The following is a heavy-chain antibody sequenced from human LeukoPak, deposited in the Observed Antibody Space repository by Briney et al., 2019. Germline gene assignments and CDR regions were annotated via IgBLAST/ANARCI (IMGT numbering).Heavy chain of an antibody. V-gene: IGHV1-69*13. CDR2: IIPIFGTA. CDR1: GGTFSSYA. CDR3: ARGGYSYGYGYYFDY. J-gene: IGHJ4*02. Sequence: SVKVSCKASGGTFSSYAISWVRQAPGQGLEWMGGIIPIFGTANYAQKFQGRVTITADESTSTAYMELSSLRSEDTAVYYCARGGYSYGYGYYFDYWGQGTLVAVSS. D-gene: IGHD5-18*01.